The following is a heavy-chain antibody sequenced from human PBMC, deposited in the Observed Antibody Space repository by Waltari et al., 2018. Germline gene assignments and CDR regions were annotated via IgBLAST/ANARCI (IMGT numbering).Heavy chain of an antibody. V-gene: IGHV1-69*09. D-gene: IGHD2-2*01. Sequence: QVQLVQSAAEVKKPGSSVKVSCKASGDTFSGYAITWVRQAPGQGLELMGRIIPLLDISNYAQKFRGRITITADRSTSTDYLELNSLRSEDTAVYYCARESRSTAGIDYWGQGAQVTVSS. CDR3: ARESRSTAGIDY. J-gene: IGHJ4*02. CDR2: IIPLLDIS. CDR1: GDTFSGYA.